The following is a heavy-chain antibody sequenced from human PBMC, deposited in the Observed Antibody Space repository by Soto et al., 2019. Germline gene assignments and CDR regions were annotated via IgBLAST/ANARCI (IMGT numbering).Heavy chain of an antibody. CDR2: ISGSGGST. V-gene: IGHV3-23*01. CDR1: GFTFSSDA. CDR3: AKQGGASYYYYMDV. D-gene: IGHD2-21*01. Sequence: PGGSLRVSCAASGFTFSSDAMSWVRQAPGKGLEWVSAISGSGGSTYYADSVKRRFTISRDNSKNTLYLQMNSLRAEDTAVYYCAKQGGASYYYYMDVWGKGTTVTVSS. J-gene: IGHJ6*03.